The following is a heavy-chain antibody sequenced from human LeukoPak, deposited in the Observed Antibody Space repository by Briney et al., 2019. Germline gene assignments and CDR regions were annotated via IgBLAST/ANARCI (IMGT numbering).Heavy chain of an antibody. D-gene: IGHD3-10*01. CDR1: GGSISSYYW. Sequence: TLSLTCTVSGGSISSYYWSWIRQPPGKALEWLAVTYWNNDKSYSPSLKSRLTITKDPSKNQVVLIMTNMDPVDTATYYCAHKGVGSGSYTMWGQGTLVTVSS. J-gene: IGHJ4*02. CDR2: TYWNNDK. CDR3: AHKGVGSGSYTM. V-gene: IGHV2-5*01.